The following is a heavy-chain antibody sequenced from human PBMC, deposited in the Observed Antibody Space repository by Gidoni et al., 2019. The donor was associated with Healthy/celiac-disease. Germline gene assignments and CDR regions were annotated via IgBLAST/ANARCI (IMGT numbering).Heavy chain of an antibody. CDR1: GFSLSTSGMC. V-gene: IGHV2-70*01. CDR2: IDWDDDK. D-gene: IGHD2-2*01. Sequence: VCRPPLGTPTQPLTLTCTFSGFSLSTSGMCVSWIRQPPGKALEWLALIDWDDDKYYSTSLKTRLTISKDTSKNQVVLTMTNMDPVDTATYYCARGIVPDAFDIWGQGTMVTVSS. CDR3: ARGIVPDAFDI. J-gene: IGHJ3*02.